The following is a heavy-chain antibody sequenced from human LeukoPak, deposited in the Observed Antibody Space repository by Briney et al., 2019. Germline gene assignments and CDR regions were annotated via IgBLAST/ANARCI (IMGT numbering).Heavy chain of an antibody. CDR1: GFTFSDYY. Sequence: PGGSLRLSCAASGFTFSDYYMTWIRQAPGKGLEWVSYISSSGSTIYYADSVKGRFTISRDNAKNSLYLQMNSLRADDTAVYYCARDFGDTSDTYFQHWGQGTLVTVSS. CDR3: ARDFGDTSDTYFQH. D-gene: IGHD3-22*01. CDR2: ISSSGSTI. J-gene: IGHJ1*01. V-gene: IGHV3-11*01.